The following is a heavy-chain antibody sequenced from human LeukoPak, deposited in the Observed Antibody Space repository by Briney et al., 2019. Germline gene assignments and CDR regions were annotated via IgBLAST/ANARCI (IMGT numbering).Heavy chain of an antibody. CDR1: GGSISSSSYY. D-gene: IGHD5-18*01. CDR2: IYYSGST. V-gene: IGHV4-39*07. CDR3: ARGERGYSYGNGGYYYGMDV. Sequence: PSETLSLTCTVSGGSISSSSYYWGWIRQPPGKGLEWIGSIYYSGSTYYNPSLQSRVTISVDTSKNQFSLKLSSVTAADAAVYYCARGERGYSYGNGGYYYGMDVWGQGTTVTVSS. J-gene: IGHJ6*02.